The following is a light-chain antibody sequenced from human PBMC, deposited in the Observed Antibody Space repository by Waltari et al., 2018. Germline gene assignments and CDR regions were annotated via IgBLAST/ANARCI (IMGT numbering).Light chain of an antibody. CDR3: TSYTSSHGLV. Sequence: QSALTQPASVSGSPGQSITIPCPGTSRDVGGYNYLSWYQQHPGKAPQVVIFDVSYRPSGVSNRFSASKSGNTASLTISGLQAEDEADYYCTSYTSSHGLVFGTGTKVTVL. J-gene: IGLJ1*01. CDR2: DVS. CDR1: SRDVGGYNY. V-gene: IGLV2-14*03.